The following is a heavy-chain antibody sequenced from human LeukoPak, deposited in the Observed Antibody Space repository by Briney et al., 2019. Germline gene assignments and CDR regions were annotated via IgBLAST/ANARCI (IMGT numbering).Heavy chain of an antibody. Sequence: GGSLRLSCAASGFTFSSYAMNWVRQAPGKGLEWVSYISSFSGTINYADSVKGRFTISRDNAKNSLYLQMNSLRAEDTAVYYCARDQGGVGYWGQGTLVTVSS. CDR2: ISSFSGTI. V-gene: IGHV3-48*01. D-gene: IGHD3-16*01. CDR1: GFTFSSYA. J-gene: IGHJ4*02. CDR3: ARDQGGVGY.